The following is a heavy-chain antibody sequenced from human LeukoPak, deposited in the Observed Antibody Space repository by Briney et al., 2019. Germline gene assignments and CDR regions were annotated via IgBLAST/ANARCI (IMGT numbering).Heavy chain of an antibody. CDR1: EFSFGNYW. CDR3: ARDKVSGATLLDY. J-gene: IGHJ4*02. D-gene: IGHD1-26*01. CDR2: IRQDGNEF. V-gene: IGHV3-7*01. Sequence: GGSLRLSCAASEFSFGNYWMSWVRQIPGKGPEWVANIRQDGNEFYYVDSVKGRFTISRDNAKNSLYLQMNSLRVEDTAVYYCARDKVSGATLLDYWGQGTLVTVSS.